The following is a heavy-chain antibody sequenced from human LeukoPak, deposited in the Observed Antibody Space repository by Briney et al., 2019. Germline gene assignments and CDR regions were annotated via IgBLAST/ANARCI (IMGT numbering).Heavy chain of an antibody. D-gene: IGHD1-26*01. CDR3: ARGTSGTFKSFDY. J-gene: IGHJ4*02. CDR2: IYSGGST. Sequence: GGSLRLSCAASGFTVSSNYMSWVRQAPGKGLEWVSVIYSGGSTYYADSVKGRFIISRDNSNNTLYLQINSLRAEDTAVYYCARGTSGTFKSFDYWGQGTLVTVSS. V-gene: IGHV3-53*01. CDR1: GFTVSSNY.